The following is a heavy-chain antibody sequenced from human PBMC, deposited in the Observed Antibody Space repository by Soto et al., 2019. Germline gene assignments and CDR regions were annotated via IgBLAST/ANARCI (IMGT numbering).Heavy chain of an antibody. CDR1: GFTFDDYA. CDR3: AKELDPHYYGSRSLVHYYYIYGTVV. J-gene: IGHJ6*02. Sequence: GGSLRLSCAASGFTFDDYAMHWVRQAPGKGLEWVSGISWNSGSIGYADSVKGRFTISRDNAKNSLYLQMNSLRAEDTALYHCAKELDPHYYGSRSLVHYYYIYGTVVLYQGTLLTV. V-gene: IGHV3-9*01. CDR2: ISWNSGSI. D-gene: IGHD3-10*01.